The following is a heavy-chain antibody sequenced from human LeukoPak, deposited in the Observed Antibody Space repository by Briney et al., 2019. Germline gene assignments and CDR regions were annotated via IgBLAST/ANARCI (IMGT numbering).Heavy chain of an antibody. CDR2: IWYDGSNK. CDR3: AKADKWLVPAS. V-gene: IGHV3-33*06. CDR1: GFTFSSYG. D-gene: IGHD6-19*01. Sequence: GCSLRLSCAASGFTFSSYGMHWVRQAPGKGREWVAVIWYDGSNKYYADSVKGRFTISRDNSKNTLYLQMSSLRAEDTAVYYCAKADKWLVPASWGQGTLVTVSS. J-gene: IGHJ5*02.